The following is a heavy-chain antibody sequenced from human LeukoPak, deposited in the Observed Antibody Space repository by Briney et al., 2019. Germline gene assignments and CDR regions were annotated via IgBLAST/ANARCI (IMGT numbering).Heavy chain of an antibody. V-gene: IGHV3-23*01. Sequence: PGGSLRLSCAVSGFSFSSYAMSWVRQAPGKGLEWVSAISGSSGNTYYADSVKGRFTISRDNSKNTLYLQMNSLRAEDTAVYYCAKTGYYYDRSDYYYDRSRYFDLWGRGTLVTVSS. CDR3: AKTGYYYDRSDYYYDRSRYFDL. CDR1: GFSFSSYA. CDR2: ISGSSGNT. D-gene: IGHD3-22*01. J-gene: IGHJ2*01.